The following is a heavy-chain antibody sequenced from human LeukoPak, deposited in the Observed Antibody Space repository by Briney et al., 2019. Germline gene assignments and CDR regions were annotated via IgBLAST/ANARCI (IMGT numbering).Heavy chain of an antibody. CDR1: GGSISSGGYY. V-gene: IGHV4-31*03. CDR3: ARLDTAIYYFDY. CDR2: IYYSGST. J-gene: IGHJ4*02. Sequence: SETLSLTCTVSGGSISSGGYYWSWIRQHPGKGLEWIGYIYYSGSTYYNPSLKSRVTISVDTSKNQFSLKLSSVTAVDTAVYYCARLDTAIYYFDYWGQGTLVTVSS. D-gene: IGHD5-18*01.